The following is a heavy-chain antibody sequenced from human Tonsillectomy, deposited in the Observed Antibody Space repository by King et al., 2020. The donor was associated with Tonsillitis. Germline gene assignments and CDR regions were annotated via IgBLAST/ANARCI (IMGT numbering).Heavy chain of an antibody. CDR3: ARGGTVTIPSY. Sequence: VQLQESGPGLVKPSETLSLTCTVSGGSITNYYWSWIRQPPGKVLEYIGYIYYSGTTNYIPSLKSRVTISVDTSKNQFSLRLSSVTAADTAMYYCARGGTVTIPSYWGQGTLVTVSS. D-gene: IGHD4-11*01. J-gene: IGHJ4*02. CDR2: IYYSGTT. V-gene: IGHV4-59*01. CDR1: GGSITNYY.